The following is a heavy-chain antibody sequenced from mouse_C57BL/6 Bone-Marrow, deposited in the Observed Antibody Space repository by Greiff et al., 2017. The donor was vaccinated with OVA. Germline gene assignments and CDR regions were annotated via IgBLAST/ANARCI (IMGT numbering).Heavy chain of an antibody. CDR3: ARPYYGNYAWFAY. CDR1: GYTFTDYY. Sequence: VQLQQSGPELVKPGASVKISCKASGYTFTDYYMNWVKQSHGKSLEWIGDINPNNGGTSYNQKFKGKATLTVDKSSSTAYMELRSLTSEDSAVYYCARPYYGNYAWFAYWGQGTLVTVSA. V-gene: IGHV1-26*01. CDR2: INPNNGGT. D-gene: IGHD2-10*01. J-gene: IGHJ3*01.